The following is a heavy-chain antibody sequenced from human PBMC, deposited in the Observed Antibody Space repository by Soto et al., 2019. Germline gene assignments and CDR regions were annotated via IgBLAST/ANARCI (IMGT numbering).Heavy chain of an antibody. D-gene: IGHD6-13*01. CDR2: ISYDGSNK. J-gene: IGHJ4*02. CDR1: GFTFSSYG. CDR3: AKDLLISAAGTDFDY. V-gene: IGHV3-30*18. Sequence: QVQLVESGGGVVQPGRSLRLSCAASGFTFSSYGMHWVRQAPGKGLEWVAVISYDGSNKYYADSVKGRFTISRDNSKNTLYLQMNSLRAEDTAVYYCAKDLLISAAGTDFDYWFQGTLVTVSS.